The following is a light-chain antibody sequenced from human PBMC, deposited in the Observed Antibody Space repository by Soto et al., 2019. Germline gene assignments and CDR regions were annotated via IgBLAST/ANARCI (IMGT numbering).Light chain of an antibody. V-gene: IGLV2-11*01. Sequence: QSALTQPRSVSGSPGQSVTISCTGTSSDVGGYNYVSWYQQHPRKAPKLMIYDVSKRPSGVPDRFSGSKSGNTASLTISGLQAEDEADYYCCSYAGSYDVVFGGGTKVTVL. CDR2: DVS. J-gene: IGLJ2*01. CDR3: CSYAGSYDVV. CDR1: SSDVGGYNY.